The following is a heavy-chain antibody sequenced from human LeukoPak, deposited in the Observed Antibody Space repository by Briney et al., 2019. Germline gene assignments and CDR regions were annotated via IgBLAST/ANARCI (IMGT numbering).Heavy chain of an antibody. CDR1: GFTFSDYY. CDR3: AKGSGSSCYSPCDY. D-gene: IGHD2-15*01. V-gene: IGHV3-23*01. Sequence: GGSLRLSCAASGFTFSDYYMSWIRQAPGKRLEWVSVICANDGNTYYADAVKGRFTISRDNSKDTLYLQMDSLRAEDTAAYYCAKGSGSSCYSPCDYWGQGILVTVSS. CDR2: ICANDGNT. J-gene: IGHJ4*02.